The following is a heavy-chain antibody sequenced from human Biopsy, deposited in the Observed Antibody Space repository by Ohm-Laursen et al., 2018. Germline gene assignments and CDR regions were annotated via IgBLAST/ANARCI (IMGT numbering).Heavy chain of an antibody. J-gene: IGHJ4*02. CDR1: GGSLNFYY. V-gene: IGHV4-59*07. CDR3: VRGRSPATY. D-gene: IGHD3-16*01. Sequence: SDTLSLTCTVSGGSLNFYYWSWIRQPPGKGLEWIGYMYYSGSTKYNPSLKNRVTVSFDTSRNQFSLKLTSMTPADTAVYYCVRGRSPATYWGQGALVIVSS. CDR2: MYYSGST.